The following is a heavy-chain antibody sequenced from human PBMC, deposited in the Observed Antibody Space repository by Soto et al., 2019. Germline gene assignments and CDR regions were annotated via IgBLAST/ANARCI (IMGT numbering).Heavy chain of an antibody. CDR3: ARVPDL. J-gene: IGHJ5*02. V-gene: IGHV4-30-2*01. CDR2: IYHSGST. D-gene: IGHD2-2*01. Sequence: TLSLTCAVSGGSISSGGSSWSWIRQPPGKGLEWSGYIYHSGSTYYNPSLKSRVTISVDRSKNQFSLKLSSVTAADTAVYYCARVPDLWGQGTLVTVSA. CDR1: GGSISSGGSS.